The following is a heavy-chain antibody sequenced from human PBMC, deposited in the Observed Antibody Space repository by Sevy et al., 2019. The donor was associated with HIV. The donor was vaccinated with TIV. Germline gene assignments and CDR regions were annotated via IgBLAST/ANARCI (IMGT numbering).Heavy chain of an antibody. CDR1: GFTFSSYG. CDR2: ISYDGSNN. V-gene: IGHV3-30*18. Sequence: GGSLRLSCAASGFTFSSYGMHWVRQAPGKGLEWVAVISYDGSNNYYADPVKGRFTISRGNSKDTLYLQMNSLRADVTAVYYCAKGQDILTCYWLLLLSGGVDYWGQGTLVTVSS. CDR3: AKGQDILTCYWLLLLSGGVDY. J-gene: IGHJ4*01. D-gene: IGHD3-9*01.